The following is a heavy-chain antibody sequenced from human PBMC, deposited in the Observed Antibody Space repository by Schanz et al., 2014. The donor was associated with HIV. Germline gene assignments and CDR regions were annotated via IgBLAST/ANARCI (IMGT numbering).Heavy chain of an antibody. V-gene: IGHV3-9*01. CDR1: GFTFDEYP. CDR2: ISWNNLNL. CDR3: AKENPINYYSHGGPIDI. J-gene: IGHJ3*02. Sequence: EVQLVESGGGLVQPGRSLRLSCAASGFTFDEYPMHWVRQAPGKGLEWVSGISWNNLNLAYADSVKGRFTISRDNAKNTLYLQMNSLRAGDTAIYYCAKENPINYYSHGGPIDIWGQGTMLTVSS. D-gene: IGHD3-10*01.